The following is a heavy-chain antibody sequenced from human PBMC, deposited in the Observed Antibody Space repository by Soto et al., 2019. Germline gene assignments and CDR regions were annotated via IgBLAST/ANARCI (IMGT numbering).Heavy chain of an antibody. CDR2: ITASGDAT. D-gene: IGHD2-15*01. CDR3: AKGTLRWCRGATCYPFDS. J-gene: IGHJ4*02. V-gene: IGHV3-23*01. Sequence: EVQLLESGGGLEQPGGSLRLSCAASGFTFSSYAMTWVRQAPGKGLECVSVITASGDATAYADSVKGRFAMSRDNSKTTLFLQMNSLRVEDTAVYYCAKGTLRWCRGATCYPFDSWGQGTLVTVSS. CDR1: GFTFSSYA.